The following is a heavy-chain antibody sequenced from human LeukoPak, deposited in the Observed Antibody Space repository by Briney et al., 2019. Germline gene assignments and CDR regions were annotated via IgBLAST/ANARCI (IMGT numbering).Heavy chain of an antibody. CDR1: GGSFSGYY. D-gene: IGHD3/OR15-3a*01. V-gene: IGHV4-34*01. CDR2: INHSGST. Sequence: SETLSLTCAVYGGSFSGYYWSWIRQPPGKGLEWIGEINHSGSTNYNPSLKSRVTISVDTSKNQFSLKLSSVTAADTAVYYCASPSGSLGNFLTGYYDPRHYYYGMDVWGQGTTVTVSS. CDR3: ASPSGSLGNFLTGYYDPRHYYYGMDV. J-gene: IGHJ6*02.